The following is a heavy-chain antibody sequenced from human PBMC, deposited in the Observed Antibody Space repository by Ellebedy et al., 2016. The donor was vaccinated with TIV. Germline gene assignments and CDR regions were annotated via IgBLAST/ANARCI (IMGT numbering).Heavy chain of an antibody. CDR3: AKEEYRNTFDS. D-gene: IGHD4-11*01. V-gene: IGHV4-31*03. J-gene: IGHJ5*01. CDR1: GDSIASGYYY. Sequence: MPSETLSLTCSVSGDSIASGYYYWSWIRQYPGTGLEWIGYISESGATYYNPSLKSRLTMSVETSKNQFSLSLTSVTAADSALYFCAKEEYRNTFDSWGQGMLVTVSS. CDR2: ISESGAT.